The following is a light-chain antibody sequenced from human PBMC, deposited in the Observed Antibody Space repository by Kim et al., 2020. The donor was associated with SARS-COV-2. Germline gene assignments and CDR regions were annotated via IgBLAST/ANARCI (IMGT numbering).Light chain of an antibody. Sequence: PGGTVTLTCGSSAGPGTRAHFPSWFQLKPGHRPKTLIYDSTSKHAWTPARFSGSLLGGKAALTLSGAQPEDEADYYCWLSHSGVRVFGGGTQLTVL. CDR1: AGPGTRAHF. CDR2: DST. J-gene: IGLJ3*02. V-gene: IGLV7-46*01. CDR3: WLSHSGVRV.